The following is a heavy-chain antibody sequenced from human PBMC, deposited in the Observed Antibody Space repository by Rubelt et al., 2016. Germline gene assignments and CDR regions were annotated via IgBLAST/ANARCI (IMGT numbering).Heavy chain of an antibody. CDR1: GGSFSGYY. CDR3: ARSDDYGDMNFDY. J-gene: IGHJ4*02. CDR2: INHSGST. Sequence: QVQLQQWGAGLLKPSETLSLTCAVYGGSFSGYYWSWIRQPPGKGLEWIGEINHSGSTNYNPSLKSRVTISVDTSKNQFSLKLSSVTAADTAVYYCARSDDYGDMNFDYWGQGTLVTVSS. D-gene: IGHD4-17*01. V-gene: IGHV4-34*01.